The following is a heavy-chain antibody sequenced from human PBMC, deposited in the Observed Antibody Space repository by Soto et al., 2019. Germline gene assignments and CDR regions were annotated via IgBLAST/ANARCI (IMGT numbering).Heavy chain of an antibody. CDR1: GFTFTNYA. J-gene: IGHJ5*02. Sequence: QVQLVQSGAEVKKPGASVKVSCKASGFTFTNYAVTWVRQAPGQGREWVGWIRLSNGFTLYGQNFQGRVTVTADTSTSTSLQEFRDLRSYYTDISYCARGLNHFDITGDWFDPWGQGTQVVDSS. V-gene: IGHV1-18*04. D-gene: IGHD3-22*01. CDR3: ARGLNHFDITGDWFDP. CDR2: IRLSNGFT.